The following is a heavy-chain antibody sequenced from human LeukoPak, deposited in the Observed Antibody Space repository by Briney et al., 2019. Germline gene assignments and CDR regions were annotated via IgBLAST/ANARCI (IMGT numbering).Heavy chain of an antibody. CDR2: INPNSGGT. V-gene: IGHV1-2*06. J-gene: IGHJ6*02. D-gene: IGHD3-3*01. Sequence: ASVNVSCKASGYTFTGYYMHWVRQAPGQGLEWMGRINPNSGGTNYAQKCQGRVTMTRDTSISTAYMELSRLRSDDTAVYYCARDGQRGFLEWLRPYYYYYYGMDVWGQGTTVTVSS. CDR3: ARDGQRGFLEWLRPYYYYYYGMDV. CDR1: GYTFTGYY.